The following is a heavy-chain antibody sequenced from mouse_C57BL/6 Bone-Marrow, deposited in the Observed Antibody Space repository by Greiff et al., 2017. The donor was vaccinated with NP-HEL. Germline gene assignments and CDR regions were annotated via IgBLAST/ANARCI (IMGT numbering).Heavy chain of an antibody. CDR1: GFNFKDYY. Sequence: EVQLQQSGAELVRPGASVKLSCTASGFNFKDYYMHWVKQRPEQGLEWIGRIDPEDGDTEYAPKFQGKATMTAATSSNTAYLQLSSLTSEDTAVYYCTTEDGSTPFAYWGQGTLVTVSA. D-gene: IGHD2-3*01. CDR2: IDPEDGDT. V-gene: IGHV14-1*01. J-gene: IGHJ3*01. CDR3: TTEDGSTPFAY.